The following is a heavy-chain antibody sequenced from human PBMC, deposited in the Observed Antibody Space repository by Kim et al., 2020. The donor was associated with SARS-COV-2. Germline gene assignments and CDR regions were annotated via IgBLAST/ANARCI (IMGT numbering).Heavy chain of an antibody. D-gene: IGHD2-8*01. Sequence: GSLRLSCAASGFTFSYYYMSWIRQAPGKGLEWVSYISSSGSTIYYADSVKGRFTISRDNAKNSLYLQMNSLRAEDTAVYYCARRSAFVLMVYAIPYFDYWGQGTRVTVSS. V-gene: IGHV3-11*01. CDR3: ARRSAFVLMVYAIPYFDY. CDR2: ISSSGSTI. J-gene: IGHJ4*02. CDR1: GFTFSYYY.